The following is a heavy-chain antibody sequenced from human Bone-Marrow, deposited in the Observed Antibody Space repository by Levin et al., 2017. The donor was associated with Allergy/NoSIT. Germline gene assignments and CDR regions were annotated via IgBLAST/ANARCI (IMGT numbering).Heavy chain of an antibody. Sequence: MSGGSLRLSCAASGLTFTNAWMNWVRQAPGKGLEWLARIERTTAGGTTDYAASVKGRFTISRDDSISTVYLEMNSLKNEDTALYYCAAHDWGIHRGDYWGQGTLVTVSS. J-gene: IGHJ4*02. CDR2: IERTTAGGTT. V-gene: IGHV3-15*04. CDR1: GLTFTNAW. CDR3: AAHDWGIHRGDY. D-gene: IGHD3-16*02.